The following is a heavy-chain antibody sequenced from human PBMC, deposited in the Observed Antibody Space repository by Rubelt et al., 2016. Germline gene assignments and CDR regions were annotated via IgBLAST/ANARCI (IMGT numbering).Heavy chain of an antibody. CDR2: VSYDGSNK. D-gene: IGHD6-13*01. J-gene: IGHJ4*02. CDR3: ARDYSSRWTYCFDH. Sequence: PGRSLRLSCAASGFTLSSYAMHWVRQAPGQGLEWVAVVSYDGSNKYYADSVKGRFTISRDNSKNTLYLQMNSLRAEDTAVYYCARDYSSRWTYCFDHWGQGTLVTVSS. V-gene: IGHV3-30*04. CDR1: GFTLSSYA.